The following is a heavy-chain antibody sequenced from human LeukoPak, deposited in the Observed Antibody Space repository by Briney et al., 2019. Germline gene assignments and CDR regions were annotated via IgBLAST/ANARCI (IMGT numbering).Heavy chain of an antibody. CDR3: ARYCGGDCWNFDY. J-gene: IGHJ4*02. Sequence: ASVKVSCKASGYTFTSYAMHWVRQAPGQRLEWMGWINAGNGNTKYSQKFQGRVTITRDTSASTAYMELSSLRSEDTAVYYCARYCGGDCWNFDYWGQGTWSPSPQ. D-gene: IGHD2-21*02. CDR2: INAGNGNT. V-gene: IGHV1-3*01. CDR1: GYTFTSYA.